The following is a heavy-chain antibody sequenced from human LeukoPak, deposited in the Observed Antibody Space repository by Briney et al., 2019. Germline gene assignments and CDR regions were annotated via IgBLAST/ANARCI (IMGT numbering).Heavy chain of an antibody. CDR1: GFTFSDYG. J-gene: IGHJ3*02. V-gene: IGHV3-33*01. CDR3: ARAGRLHAFDI. Sequence: GGSLRLSCAASGFTFSDYGIHWVRQAPGKGLEWVAVLSPHANYEYYADSVQGRFTMSRDDSKNTVYLLMNSLTDEETAVYYCARAGRLHAFDIWGQGTMVTVSS. CDR2: LSPHANYE.